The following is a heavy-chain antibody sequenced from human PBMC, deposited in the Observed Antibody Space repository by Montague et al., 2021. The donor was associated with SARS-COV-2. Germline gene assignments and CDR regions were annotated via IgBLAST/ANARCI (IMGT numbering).Heavy chain of an antibody. V-gene: IGHV6-1*01. D-gene: IGHD3-16*01. J-gene: IGHJ5*02. Sequence: CAISGDSVCSITPARKSIRQSPSLGFDQLVMSRFRPKWNSDYATSVEGRISIDPDTSKNQFFLHLRSVTPEDTGVYYCVRDTGSAQAGLDAWGQGTLVTVSS. CDR3: VRDTGSAQAGLDA. CDR2: SRFRPKWNS. CDR1: GDSVCSITPA.